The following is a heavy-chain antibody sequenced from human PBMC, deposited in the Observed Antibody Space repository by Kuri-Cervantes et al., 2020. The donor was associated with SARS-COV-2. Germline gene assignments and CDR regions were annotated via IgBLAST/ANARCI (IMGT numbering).Heavy chain of an antibody. CDR2: ISSNGGST. D-gene: IGHD3-10*01. J-gene: IGHJ5*02. Sequence: GESLKISCSASGFTFSSYAMHWVRQAPGKGLEYVSAISSNGGSTYYADSVKGRFTISRDNSKNTLYLQMNSLRAEDTAVYYCARGGYYGSGWFDPWGQGTLVTVSS. V-gene: IGHV3-64*04. CDR3: ARGGYYGSGWFDP. CDR1: GFTFSSYA.